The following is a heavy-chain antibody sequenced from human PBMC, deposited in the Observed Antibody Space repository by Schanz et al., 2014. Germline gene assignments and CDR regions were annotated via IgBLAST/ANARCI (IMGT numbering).Heavy chain of an antibody. CDR2: INQSGDT. J-gene: IGHJ4*02. Sequence: QVQLQQWGAGLLKPSETLSLTCAVSGGSFSGYYWSWIRQPPDTGLEWIGEINQSGDTNYNPSLKSRVPRAVDTPNNQVPKKLRSVTAADTAGYYCARLYCSTPGCYVSPNGFAKDYWGQGTLVTVSS. CDR3: ARLYCSTPGCYVSPNGFAKDY. CDR1: GGSFSGYY. V-gene: IGHV4-34*01. D-gene: IGHD2-2*01.